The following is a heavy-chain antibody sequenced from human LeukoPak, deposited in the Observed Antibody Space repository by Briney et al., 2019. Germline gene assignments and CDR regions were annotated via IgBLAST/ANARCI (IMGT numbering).Heavy chain of an antibody. Sequence: GGSLRLSCAASGFTFSSYGMHWVRQAPGKGLEWVAVIWYDGSNKYYADSVKGRFTISRDNSKNTLYLQMNSLRAEDTAVCYCARVSFSIAGWYYGMDVWGQGTTVTVSS. D-gene: IGHD6-6*01. CDR2: IWYDGSNK. J-gene: IGHJ6*02. CDR3: ARVSFSIAGWYYGMDV. V-gene: IGHV3-33*01. CDR1: GFTFSSYG.